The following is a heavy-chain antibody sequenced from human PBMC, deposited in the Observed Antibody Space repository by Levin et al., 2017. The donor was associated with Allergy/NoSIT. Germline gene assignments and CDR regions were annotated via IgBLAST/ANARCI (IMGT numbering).Heavy chain of an antibody. D-gene: IGHD1-1*01. CDR1: GGSISSYY. CDR3: ARSSHCVSGIFAY. Sequence: ASETLSLTCTVSGGSISSYYWSWILQPPGKGLEWIGYIYHSGRTNYNPSLKRGVTISVDTSKNQFSLKLSSVTAADTAVYYCARSSHCVSGIFAYWGQGTLVTVSS. CDR2: IYHSGRT. J-gene: IGHJ4*02. V-gene: IGHV4-59*01.